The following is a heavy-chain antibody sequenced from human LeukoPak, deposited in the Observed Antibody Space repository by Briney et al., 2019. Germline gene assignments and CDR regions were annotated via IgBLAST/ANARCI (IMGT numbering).Heavy chain of an antibody. V-gene: IGHV1-24*01. CDR3: ATLVRGVTNYYYYGMDV. CDR1: GYTLTELS. CDR2: FDPEDGET. J-gene: IGHJ6*02. D-gene: IGHD3-10*01. Sequence: ASVKVSCKVSGYTLTELSMHWVRQAPGKGLEWMGGFDPEDGETIYAQEFQGRVTMTEDTSTDTAYMELSSLRSEDTAVYYCATLVRGVTNYYYYGMDVWGQGTTVTVSS.